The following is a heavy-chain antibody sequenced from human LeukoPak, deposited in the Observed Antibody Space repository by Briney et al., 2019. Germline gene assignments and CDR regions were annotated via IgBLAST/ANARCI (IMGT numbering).Heavy chain of an antibody. J-gene: IGHJ5*02. CDR2: IYYSGST. V-gene: IGHV4-59*01. CDR1: GGSISSYY. D-gene: IGHD3-10*01. CDR3: ARSQVLLWFGESAYNWFDP. Sequence: SETLSLTCTVSGGSISSYYWSWIRQPPGKGLEWIGYIYYSGSTNYNPSLKSRVTISVDTSKNQFSLKLSSVTAADTAVYYCARSQVLLWFGESAYNWFDPWGQGTLVTVSS.